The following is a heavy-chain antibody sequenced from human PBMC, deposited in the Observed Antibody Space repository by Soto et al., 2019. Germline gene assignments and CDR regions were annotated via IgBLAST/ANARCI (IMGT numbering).Heavy chain of an antibody. CDR2: VHPNSGGT. V-gene: IGHV1-2*02. D-gene: IGHD4-4*01. CDR3: AKELQRGMDV. CDR1: GYTFSVYH. Sequence: QVHLVQSWAEVKQPGASVKVSCKASGYTFSVYHMHWVRQAPGQGLKWMGWVHPNSGGTNYAQSFEGRVTMTRDTSINTAYMELSRLTSDDTAVYYCAKELQRGMDVWGQGTTVTVSS. J-gene: IGHJ6*02.